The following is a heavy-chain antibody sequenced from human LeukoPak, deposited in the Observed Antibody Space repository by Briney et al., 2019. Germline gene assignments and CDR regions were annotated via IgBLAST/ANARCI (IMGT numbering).Heavy chain of an antibody. CDR2: VNPDGSSI. J-gene: IGHJ5*02. D-gene: IGHD5-24*01. CDR3: ATAGNYRFDN. V-gene: IGHV3-74*01. CDR1: GFTSSTYW. Sequence: GGSLRLSCAASGFTSSTYWMHWVRQTPGKGLAWVSRVNPDGSSINYADSVKGRFTISRDNAKSTLYLQMKSVTAEDTAVYYCATAGNYRFDNWGQGILVTVSS.